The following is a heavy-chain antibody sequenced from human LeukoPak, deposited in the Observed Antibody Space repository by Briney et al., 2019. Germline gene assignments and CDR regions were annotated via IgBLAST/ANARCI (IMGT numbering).Heavy chain of an antibody. CDR2: ISGGGDNK. CDR3: AKGRQTGDYFTSDY. V-gene: IGHV3-23*01. CDR1: GFTFSTYT. Sequence: PGGSLRLSCAASGFTFSTYTMSWVRQAPGKGLEWVPAISGGGDNKFYADSVKGQFTISRDNSKNTVYLQMNNLRADDTAVYYCAKGRQTGDYFTSDYWGQGTLVTVSS. J-gene: IGHJ4*02. D-gene: IGHD4-17*01.